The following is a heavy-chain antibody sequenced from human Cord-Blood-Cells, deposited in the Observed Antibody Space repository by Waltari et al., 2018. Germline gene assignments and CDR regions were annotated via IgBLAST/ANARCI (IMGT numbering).Heavy chain of an antibody. Sequence: QLQLVQSGAEVKKPGSSVKVSCKASGGTFSSYAIRGVRQAPGQGLEWMGGSSPIRGMGGQAEKVEGRVASRADRATGAACMGLRRLRSEDAAVYYGARDRGGVDYWGQGARVSVSS. D-gene: IGHD3-16*01. CDR1: GGTFSSYA. J-gene: IGHJ4*02. CDR3: ARDRGGVDY. CDR2: SSPIRGMG. V-gene: IGHV1-69*10.